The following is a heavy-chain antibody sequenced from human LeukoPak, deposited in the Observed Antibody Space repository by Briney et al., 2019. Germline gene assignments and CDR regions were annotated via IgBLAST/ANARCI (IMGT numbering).Heavy chain of an antibody. CDR2: ISSSGSTI. V-gene: IGHV3-48*03. J-gene: IGHJ4*02. Sequence: GGSLRLSCAASGFTFSSYEMNWVRQAPGKGLEWVSYISSSGSTIYYADSVKGRFTISRDNAKNSLYLQMNSLRAEDTAVYYCARVSGIAVAGYFDYWGQGTLVTVSS. CDR1: GFTFSSYE. D-gene: IGHD6-19*01. CDR3: ARVSGIAVAGYFDY.